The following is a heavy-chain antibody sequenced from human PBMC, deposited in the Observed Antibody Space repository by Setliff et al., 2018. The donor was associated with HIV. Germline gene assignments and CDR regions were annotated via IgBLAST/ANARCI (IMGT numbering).Heavy chain of an antibody. Sequence: SETLSLTCGISDYSITSGYYWGWIRQPPGKGLEWIGSIYRSGSTKYNPSLQSRVTMSIDTSKNQFSLKLTSVTAADTAVYYCARRIDNSGSFPDKNWFDTWGQGSLVTVSS. CDR1: DYSITSGYY. D-gene: IGHD3-10*01. CDR2: IYRSGST. V-gene: IGHV4-38-2*01. CDR3: ARRIDNSGSFPDKNWFDT. J-gene: IGHJ5*02.